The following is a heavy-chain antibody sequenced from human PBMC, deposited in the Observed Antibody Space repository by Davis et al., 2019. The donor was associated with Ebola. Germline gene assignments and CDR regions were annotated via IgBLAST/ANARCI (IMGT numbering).Heavy chain of an antibody. CDR2: ITISSSNI. Sequence: GESLKISCAASGFTFSSYSMNWVRQAPGEGLEWVSSITISSSNIYYADSVKGRFTISRDNAKNSLYLQMNSLRAEDTAVYYCARAHYYMDVWGKGTTVTVSS. CDR3: ARAHYYMDV. V-gene: IGHV3-21*01. J-gene: IGHJ6*03. CDR1: GFTFSSYS.